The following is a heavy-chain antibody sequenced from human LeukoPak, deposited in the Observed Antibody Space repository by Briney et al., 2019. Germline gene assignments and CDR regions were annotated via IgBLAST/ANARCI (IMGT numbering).Heavy chain of an antibody. D-gene: IGHD2-8*01. J-gene: IGHJ6*02. CDR1: GFTFSSYA. CDR2: ISYDGSNK. Sequence: GGSLRLSCAASGFTFSSYATHWVRQAPGKGLEWVALISYDGSNKYYADSVKGRFTISRDNSKNTLYLQMNSLRAEDTAVYYCARTPGVYYYGMDVWGQGTTVTVSS. V-gene: IGHV3-30-3*01. CDR3: ARTPGVYYYGMDV.